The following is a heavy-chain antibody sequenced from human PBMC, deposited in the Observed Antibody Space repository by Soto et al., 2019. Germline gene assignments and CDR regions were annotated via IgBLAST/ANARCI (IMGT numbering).Heavy chain of an antibody. D-gene: IGHD3-22*01. CDR3: ARSRRDDSTGYYFDY. CDR1: GYSFTTYW. Sequence: GESLKISCEGSGYSFTTYWIGWVRQMPGKGLEWMGLVYPGDSDTRYSPSFQGQVTISVDKSTSIVYLQWSSLKASDTAMYYCARSRRDDSTGYYFDYWGQGTLVTVSS. J-gene: IGHJ4*02. V-gene: IGHV5-51*01. CDR2: VYPGDSDT.